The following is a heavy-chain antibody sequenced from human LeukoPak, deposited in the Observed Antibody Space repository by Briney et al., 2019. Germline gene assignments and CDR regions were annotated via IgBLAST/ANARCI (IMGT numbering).Heavy chain of an antibody. J-gene: IGHJ4*02. Sequence: ASVKVFCKASGYTFTGYYMHWVRQAPGQGLEWMGWINPNSGDTNYAQKFQGRVTVTRDTSISTAYMELSWLRSGDTAVYYCARVGSSGWYVHPTLDYWGQGTLVTVSS. D-gene: IGHD6-19*01. CDR3: ARVGSSGWYVHPTLDY. V-gene: IGHV1-2*02. CDR2: INPNSGDT. CDR1: GYTFTGYY.